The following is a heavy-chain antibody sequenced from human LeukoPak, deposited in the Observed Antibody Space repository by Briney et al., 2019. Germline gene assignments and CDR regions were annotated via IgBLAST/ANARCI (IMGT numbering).Heavy chain of an antibody. D-gene: IGHD3-16*01. J-gene: IGHJ4*02. V-gene: IGHV3-23*01. CDR1: GFTFSSYA. Sequence: PGGSLRLSCAASGFTFSSYAMSWIRQAPGKGLEWVSAISGSGGSTYYADSVKGRFTISRDNSKNTPYLQMNSLRAEDTAVYYCAKVSTRLTPLTSFDYWGQGTLVTVSS. CDR3: AKVSTRLTPLTSFDY. CDR2: ISGSGGST.